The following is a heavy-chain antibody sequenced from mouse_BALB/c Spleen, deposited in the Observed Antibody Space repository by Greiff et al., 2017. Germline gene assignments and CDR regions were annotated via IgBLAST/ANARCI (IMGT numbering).Heavy chain of an antibody. V-gene: IGHV5-6*01. D-gene: IGHD2-3*01. J-gene: IGHJ2*01. CDR2: ISSGGSYT. CDR3: ARPYDCYYFDY. Sequence: EGMLVESGGDLVKPGGSLKLSCAASGFTFSSYGMSWVRQTPDKRLEWVATISSGGSYTYYPDSVKGRFTMARDNAKNTLYLQMSSLKSEDTAIYYCARPYDCYYFDYWGQGTTLTVSS. CDR1: GFTFSSYG.